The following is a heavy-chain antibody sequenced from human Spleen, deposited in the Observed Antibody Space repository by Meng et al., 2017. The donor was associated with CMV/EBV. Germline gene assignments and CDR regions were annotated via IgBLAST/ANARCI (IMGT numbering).Heavy chain of an antibody. CDR1: GGSVSSGSYY. CDR2: IYYSGST. V-gene: IGHV4-61*01. Sequence: SETLSLTCTVSGGSVSSGSYYWSWIRQPPGKGLEWIGYIYYSGSTNYNPSLKSRVTISVDTSKNQFSLKLSSVTAADTAVYYCASTNIFALGYYFESWGQGTLVTVSS. J-gene: IGHJ4*02. CDR3: ASTNIFALGYYFES. D-gene: IGHD2/OR15-2a*01.